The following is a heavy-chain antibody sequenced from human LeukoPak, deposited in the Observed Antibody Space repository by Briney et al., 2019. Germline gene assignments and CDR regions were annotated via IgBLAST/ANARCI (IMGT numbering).Heavy chain of an antibody. D-gene: IGHD2-2*02. CDR2: ISYDGSNK. J-gene: IGHJ3*02. CDR1: GFTFSSYA. V-gene: IGHV3-30-3*01. CDR3: AKAAFYTDAFDI. Sequence: GGSLRLSCAASGFTFSSYAMHWVRQAPGKGLEWVAVISYDGSNKYYADSVKGRFTISRDNSKNTLYLQMNSLRAEDTAVYYCAKAAFYTDAFDIWGQGTMVTVSS.